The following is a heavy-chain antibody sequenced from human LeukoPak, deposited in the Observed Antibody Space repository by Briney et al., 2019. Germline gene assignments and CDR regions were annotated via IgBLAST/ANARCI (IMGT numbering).Heavy chain of an antibody. CDR1: GFTFSNYD. CDR3: ARVEERATFSALDS. D-gene: IGHD5-24*01. V-gene: IGHV3-21*01. J-gene: IGHJ4*02. CDR2: ISSSSSYI. Sequence: PGGSLRLSCAASGFTFSNYDMHWVRQAPGKGLEWVSAISSSSSYIYYADSIKGPFTISRDNAENSLYLQMNSLRAVDTAVYFCARVEERATFSALDSWGQGTLVTVSS.